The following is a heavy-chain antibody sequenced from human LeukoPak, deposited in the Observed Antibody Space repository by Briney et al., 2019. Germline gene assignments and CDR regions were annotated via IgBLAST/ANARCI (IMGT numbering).Heavy chain of an antibody. CDR1: GYTFTDYY. J-gene: IGHJ4*02. D-gene: IGHD3-22*01. V-gene: IGHV1-2*02. CDR2: INPNSGGT. CDR3: AIEVYYHDSNSFVY. Sequence: GASVKVSCKASGYTFTDYYMHWVRQAPGQGLEWMGWINPNSGGTHYIQKLQDRVTMTRDTSISTAYMELSSLRSDDTAMYYCAIEVYYHDSNSFVYWGQGTLVTVSS.